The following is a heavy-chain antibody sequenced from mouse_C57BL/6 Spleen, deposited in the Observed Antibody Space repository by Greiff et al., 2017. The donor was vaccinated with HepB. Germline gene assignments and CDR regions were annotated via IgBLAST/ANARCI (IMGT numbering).Heavy chain of an antibody. CDR3: ALTAQATYYYAMDY. CDR2: IDPSDSET. V-gene: IGHV1-52*01. CDR1: GYTFTSYW. D-gene: IGHD3-2*02. J-gene: IGHJ4*01. Sequence: QVQLQQPGAELVRPGSSVKLSCKASGYTFTSYWMHWVKQRPIQGLEWIGNIDPSDSETHYNQKFKDKATLTVDKSSSTAYMQLSSLTSEDSAVYYCALTAQATYYYAMDYWGQGTSVTVSS.